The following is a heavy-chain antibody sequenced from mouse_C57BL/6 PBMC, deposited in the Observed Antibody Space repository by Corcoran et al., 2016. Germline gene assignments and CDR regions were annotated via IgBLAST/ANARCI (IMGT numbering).Heavy chain of an antibody. CDR2: INPNNGGT. D-gene: IGHD4-1*01. V-gene: IGHV1-26*01. CDR1: GYTFTDYY. CDR3: ARSNWVFDY. J-gene: IGHJ2*01. Sequence: EVQLQQSGPELVKPGASVKISCKASGYTFTDYYMNWVKQSHGKSLEWIGDINPNNGGTSYNQKFKGKATLTVDKSSSTAYMLLSSLTSEDSAVYFCARSNWVFDYWGQGTTLTVSS.